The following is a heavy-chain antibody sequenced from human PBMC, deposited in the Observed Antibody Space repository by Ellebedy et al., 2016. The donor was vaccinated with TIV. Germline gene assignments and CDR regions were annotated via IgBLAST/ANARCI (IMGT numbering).Heavy chain of an antibody. Sequence: KVSCKGSGYSFTGYWIGWVRQMPGKGLEWMGVIYPGDSDASYSPSFQGQVTISVDKSINTAYLQWTSLKASDTAMYFCARHGLLYSFGAFDSWGQGTQVTVSS. CDR2: IYPGDSDA. CDR1: GYSFTGYW. D-gene: IGHD5-18*01. CDR3: ARHGLLYSFGAFDS. V-gene: IGHV5-51*01. J-gene: IGHJ4*02.